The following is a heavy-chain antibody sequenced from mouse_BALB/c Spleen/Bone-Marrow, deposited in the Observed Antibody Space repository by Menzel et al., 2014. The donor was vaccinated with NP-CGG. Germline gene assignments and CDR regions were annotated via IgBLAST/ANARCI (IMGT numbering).Heavy chain of an antibody. CDR2: IHPGNSDT. D-gene: IGHD3-1*01. CDR3: TTLARNNFDY. CDR1: GYTFSNYW. V-gene: IGHV1-5*01. Sequence: VQLQQSGTVLARPGAAVKMSCKASGYTFSNYWVHWIKQRPGQGLEWIGTIHPGNSDTTYNQKFKGKAKLTAVTSTSTAYMELSSLTNEDSAVYYCTTLARNNFDYWGQDTTLTVSS. J-gene: IGHJ2*01.